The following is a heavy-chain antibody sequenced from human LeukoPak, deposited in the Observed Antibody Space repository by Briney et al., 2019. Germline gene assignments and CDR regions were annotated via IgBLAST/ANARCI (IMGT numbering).Heavy chain of an antibody. Sequence: SETLSLTCTVSGGSISSYYRSWIRQPPGKGLEWIGYIYYSGSTNYNPSLKSRVTISVDTSKNQFSLKLSSVTAADTAVYYCASHCGGDCLGAFDIWGQGTMVTVSS. D-gene: IGHD2-21*02. CDR1: GGSISSYY. J-gene: IGHJ3*02. CDR3: ASHCGGDCLGAFDI. V-gene: IGHV4-59*08. CDR2: IYYSGST.